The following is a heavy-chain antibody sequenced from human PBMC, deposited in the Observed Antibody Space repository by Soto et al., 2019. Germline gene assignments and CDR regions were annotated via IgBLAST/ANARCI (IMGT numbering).Heavy chain of an antibody. D-gene: IGHD2-21*01. Sequence: PGGSLRLSCAASGFTFSSYWMHWVRQAPGKGLVWVSRINSDGSSTSYADSVKGRFTISSDNAKNTLYLQMNSLRAEDTAVYYCAKDHTSYPFLLDYWGQGTLVTVSS. CDR1: GFTFSSYW. CDR2: INSDGSST. V-gene: IGHV3-74*01. J-gene: IGHJ4*02. CDR3: AKDHTSYPFLLDY.